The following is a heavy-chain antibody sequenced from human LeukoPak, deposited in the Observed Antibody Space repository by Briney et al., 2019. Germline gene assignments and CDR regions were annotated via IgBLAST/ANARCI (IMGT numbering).Heavy chain of an antibody. J-gene: IGHJ4*02. Sequence: GGSLRLSCAASGFTFSSYSMNWVRQAPRKGLEWVSSISSRTTYIYYADSVKGRFTISRDNAKNSLYLHMNSLRAEDTAVYYCARDYGGSSPFDYWGQGTLVTVSS. D-gene: IGHD4-23*01. CDR2: ISSRTTYI. CDR3: ARDYGGSSPFDY. CDR1: GFTFSSYS. V-gene: IGHV3-21*01.